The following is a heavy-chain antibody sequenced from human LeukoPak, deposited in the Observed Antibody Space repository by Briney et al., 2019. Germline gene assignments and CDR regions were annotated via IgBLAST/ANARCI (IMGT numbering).Heavy chain of an antibody. J-gene: IGHJ6*02. CDR2: ISYDGSNK. CDR3: AKDLGYYGMDV. V-gene: IGHV3-30*18. Sequence: GSLRLSCAASGFTFSSYGMHWVRQAPGKGLEWVAVISYDGSNKYYADSVKGRFTISRDNSKNTLYLQMNSLRAEDTAVYYCAKDLGYYGMDVWGQGTTVTVSS. CDR1: GFTFSSYG.